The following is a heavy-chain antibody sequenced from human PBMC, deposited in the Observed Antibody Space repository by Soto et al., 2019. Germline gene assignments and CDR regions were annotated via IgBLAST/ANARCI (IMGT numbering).Heavy chain of an antibody. D-gene: IGHD2-2*03. CDR3: AREGPGYCSSTSCPYYYYGMDV. CDR2: IIPIFGTA. J-gene: IGHJ6*02. CDR1: GGTFSSYA. V-gene: IGHV1-69*13. Sequence: SVKVSCKASGGTFSSYAISWVRQAPGQGLEWMGGIIPIFGTANYAQKFQGRVTVTADESTSTAYMELSSLRSEDTAVYYCAREGPGYCSSTSCPYYYYGMDVWGQGTTVTVSS.